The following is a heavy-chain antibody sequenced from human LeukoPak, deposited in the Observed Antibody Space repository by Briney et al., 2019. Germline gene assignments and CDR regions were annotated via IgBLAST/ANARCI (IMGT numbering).Heavy chain of an antibody. V-gene: IGHV3-73*01. CDR1: GSTFSGSA. Sequence: GGSLRLSCAASGSTFSGSAMHWVRQASGKGLEWVGRIRSKANSYATAYAASVKGRFTISRDDSKNTAYLQMNSLKTEDTAVYYCTRLPGGSSSWTFGYWGQGTLVTVSS. D-gene: IGHD6-13*01. J-gene: IGHJ4*02. CDR3: TRLPGGSSSWTFGY. CDR2: IRSKANSYAT.